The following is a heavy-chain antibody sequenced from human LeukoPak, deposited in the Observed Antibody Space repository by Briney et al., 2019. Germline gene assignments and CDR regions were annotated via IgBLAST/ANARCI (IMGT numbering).Heavy chain of an antibody. D-gene: IGHD3-10*01. CDR3: ARHHYYGSGSYYNGWDV. V-gene: IGHV5-51*01. CDR2: IYPGDSDT. CDR1: GYSFTSYW. J-gene: IGHJ6*02. Sequence: GESLKISCKGSGYSFTSYWIGWVRQMPGKGLEWMGIIYPGDSDTRYSPSFQGQVTISADKSIRTAYLQWSSLKASDTAMYYCARHHYYGSGSYYNGWDVWGQGTTVTVSS.